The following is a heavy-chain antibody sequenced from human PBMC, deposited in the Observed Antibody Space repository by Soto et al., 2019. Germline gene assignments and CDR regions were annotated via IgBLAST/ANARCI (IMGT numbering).Heavy chain of an antibody. CDR1: GFTFRTFT. V-gene: IGHV3-23*01. CDR2: IIGGDGDK. CDR3: AKDSGFLEVADSDDF. J-gene: IGHJ4*01. Sequence: GGSLRLSCAASGFTFRTFTMNWVRQAPGKGLEWVSGIIGGDGDKFYSDSVKGRFTISRDNSKDMLFLQMDSLRGEDTGRYYCAKDSGFLEVADSDDFWGHGTLVTVSS. D-gene: IGHD6-19*01.